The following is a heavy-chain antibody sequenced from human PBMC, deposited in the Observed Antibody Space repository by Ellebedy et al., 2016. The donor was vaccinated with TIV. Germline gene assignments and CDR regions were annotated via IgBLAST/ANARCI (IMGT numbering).Heavy chain of an antibody. V-gene: IGHV4-30-4*01. Sequence: MPSETLSLTCAVSGGSITTANYYWSWVSQPPGKGLEWIGYIYKCGTTYYNPSLKSRVTISIDTSKSQFSLSLRSVTAADTAMYYCSTYISGKAFDIWGQGTMVTVS. CDR2: IYKCGTT. J-gene: IGHJ3*02. CDR3: STYISGKAFDI. CDR1: GGSITTANYY. D-gene: IGHD3-22*01.